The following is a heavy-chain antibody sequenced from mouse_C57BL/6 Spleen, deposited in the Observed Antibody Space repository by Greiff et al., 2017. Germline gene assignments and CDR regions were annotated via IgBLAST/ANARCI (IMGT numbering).Heavy chain of an antibody. V-gene: IGHV1-81*01. D-gene: IGHD2-3*01. J-gene: IGHJ3*01. Sequence: VQLQQSGAELARPGASVKLSCKASGYTFTSYGISWVKQRTGQGLEWIGEIYPRSGNTYYNEKFKGKATLTADKSSSTAYMELRRLTSEDSAVYFCARLNDGYYEGAWFADWGQGTLVTVSA. CDR3: ARLNDGYYEGAWFAD. CDR2: IYPRSGNT. CDR1: GYTFTSYG.